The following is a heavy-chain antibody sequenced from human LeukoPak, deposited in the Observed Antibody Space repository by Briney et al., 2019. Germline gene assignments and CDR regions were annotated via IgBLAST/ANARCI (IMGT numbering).Heavy chain of an antibody. V-gene: IGHV4-34*01. Sequence: SETLSLTCAVYGGSFSGYYWSWIRQPPGKGLEWIGEINRSGSTNYNPSLKSRVTISVDTSKNQFSLKLSSVTAADTAVYYCARGQYYYDSSGPYIWGQGTMVTVSS. D-gene: IGHD3-22*01. CDR1: GGSFSGYY. CDR2: INRSGST. J-gene: IGHJ3*02. CDR3: ARGQYYYDSSGPYI.